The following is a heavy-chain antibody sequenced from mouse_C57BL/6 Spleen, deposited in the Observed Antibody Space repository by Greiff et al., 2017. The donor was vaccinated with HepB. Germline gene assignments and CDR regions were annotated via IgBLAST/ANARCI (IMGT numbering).Heavy chain of an antibody. CDR1: GFNIKNTY. V-gene: IGHV14-3*01. D-gene: IGHD1-1*01. CDR3: ARSGYYYGSSYVWYFDV. J-gene: IGHJ1*03. Sequence: VHVKQSVAELVRPGASVKLSCTASGFNIKNTYMHWVKQRPEQGLEWIGRIDPANGNTKYAPKFQGKATITADTSSNTAYLQLSSLTSEDTAIYYCARSGYYYGSSYVWYFDVWGTGTTVTVSS. CDR2: IDPANGNT.